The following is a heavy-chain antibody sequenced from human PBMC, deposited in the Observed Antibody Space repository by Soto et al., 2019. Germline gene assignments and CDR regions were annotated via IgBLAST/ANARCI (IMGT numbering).Heavy chain of an antibody. V-gene: IGHV1-18*01. J-gene: IGHJ4*02. Sequence: GASVKVSCKASGYTFTSYGISWVRQAPGQGLEWMGWISAYNGNTNYAQKLQGRVTMTTDTSTSTAYMELRSLRSDDTAVYYCARDRDYDYVWGSLPLDYWGQETLVTVSS. D-gene: IGHD3-16*01. CDR2: ISAYNGNT. CDR3: ARDRDYDYVWGSLPLDY. CDR1: GYTFTSYG.